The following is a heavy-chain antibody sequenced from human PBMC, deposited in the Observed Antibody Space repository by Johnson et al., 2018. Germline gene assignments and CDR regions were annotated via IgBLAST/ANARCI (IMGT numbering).Heavy chain of an antibody. CDR1: GFTFDNYG. V-gene: IGHV3-9*01. CDR3: AKCTSSTSWPNDAFDI. Sequence: VQLVQSGGDLVQPGRSLRLSCAASGFTFDNYGMHWVRQGPGKGLEWVSGINWNSGHTGYADSVKGRFTLSRDNAQTSLYLQMNSLRPEDTALYYCAKCTSSTSWPNDAFDIWGEGTMVTVSS. D-gene: IGHD2-2*01. CDR2: INWNSGHT. J-gene: IGHJ3*02.